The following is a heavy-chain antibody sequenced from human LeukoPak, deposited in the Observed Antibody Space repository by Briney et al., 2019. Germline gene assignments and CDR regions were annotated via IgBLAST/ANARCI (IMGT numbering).Heavy chain of an antibody. CDR3: ARAYYYDSSGYSH. V-gene: IGHV3-48*04. D-gene: IGHD3-22*01. CDR2: ISSSGSTI. CDR1: GFTFSSYS. Sequence: GGSLRLSCAGSGFTFSSYSMNWVRQAPGKGLEWVSYISSSGSTIYYADSVKGRFTISRDNAKNSLYLQMNSLRAEDTAVYYCARAYYYDSSGYSHWGQGTLVTVSS. J-gene: IGHJ4*02.